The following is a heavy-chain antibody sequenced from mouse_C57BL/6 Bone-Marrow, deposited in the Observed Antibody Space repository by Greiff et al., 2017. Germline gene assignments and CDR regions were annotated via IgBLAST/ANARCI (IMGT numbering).Heavy chain of an antibody. D-gene: IGHD1-1*02. CDR3: ARWWGLAY. V-gene: IGHV5-17*01. Sequence: EVHLVESGGGLVKPGGSLKLSCAASGFTFSDYGMHWVRQAPEKGLEWVAYISRGSSTIYYADTVKGRFTISRDNAKNTLFLQMTSLRSEDTAMYYCARWWGLAYWGQGTLVTVSA. CDR1: GFTFSDYG. J-gene: IGHJ3*01. CDR2: ISRGSSTI.